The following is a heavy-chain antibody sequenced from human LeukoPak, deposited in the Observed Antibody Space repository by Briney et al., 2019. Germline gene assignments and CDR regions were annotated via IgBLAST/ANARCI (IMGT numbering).Heavy chain of an antibody. D-gene: IGHD4-23*01. CDR3: AREGYGGPDAFDI. Sequence: GGSLRLSCAASGFTVSSNYMSWVRQAPGKGLEWVSVIYSGGSTYYADSVKGRFTISRDNSKNTLYLQMNSLRAEDTAVYYCAREGYGGPDAFDIWGQGTMVTVSS. J-gene: IGHJ3*02. CDR1: GFTVSSNY. CDR2: IYSGGST. V-gene: IGHV3-66*02.